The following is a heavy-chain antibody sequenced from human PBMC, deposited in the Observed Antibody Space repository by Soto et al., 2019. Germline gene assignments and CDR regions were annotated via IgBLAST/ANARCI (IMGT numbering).Heavy chain of an antibody. V-gene: IGHV1-8*01. Sequence: QVQLVQSGAEVKKPGASVKVSCKASAYTFTSYDINWVRQATGQGLGWMGWMNPNSGNTGYAQKYQGRVTMTRNTSISTAYMRLSSLRSEYTAVYYCARVEYYDSSCYYEGTYFAYWGQGTLVTVFS. CDR2: MNPNSGNT. CDR3: ARVEYYDSSCYYEGTYFAY. D-gene: IGHD3-22*01. J-gene: IGHJ4*02. CDR1: AYTFTSYD.